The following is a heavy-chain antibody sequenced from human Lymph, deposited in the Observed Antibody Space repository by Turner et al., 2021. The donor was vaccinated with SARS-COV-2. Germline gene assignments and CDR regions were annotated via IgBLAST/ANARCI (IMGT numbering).Heavy chain of an antibody. D-gene: IGHD6-19*01. CDR1: GYTLTELS. CDR2: FDPEDGKT. Sequence: QVQLVQSGAEVKKPGASVKFSCKVSGYTLTELSMHWVRQAPGKGLEWMGGFDPEDGKTSYAQKCQGRVTMTEDTSTDTAYMELSSLRSEDTAVYYCATDRSSGWPHYYYYTMDVWGQGTTVTVSS. J-gene: IGHJ6*02. CDR3: ATDRSSGWPHYYYYTMDV. V-gene: IGHV1-24*01.